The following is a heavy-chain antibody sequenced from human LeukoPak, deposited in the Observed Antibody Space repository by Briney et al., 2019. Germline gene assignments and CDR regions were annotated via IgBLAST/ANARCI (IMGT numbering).Heavy chain of an antibody. CDR3: ARALVITMVRGVIWFDP. Sequence: PSETLSLTCTVSGGSISSYYWSWIRQPPGKGLEWIGYIYYSGSTNYNPSLKSRVTISVDTSKNQFSLKLSSVTAADTAVYYCARALVITMVRGVIWFDPWGQGTLVTVSS. D-gene: IGHD3-10*01. J-gene: IGHJ5*02. V-gene: IGHV4-59*01. CDR1: GGSISSYY. CDR2: IYYSGST.